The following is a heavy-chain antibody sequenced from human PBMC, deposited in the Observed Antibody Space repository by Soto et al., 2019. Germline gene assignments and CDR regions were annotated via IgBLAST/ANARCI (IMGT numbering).Heavy chain of an antibody. CDR3: ARVVRSSGWDRLDY. CDR2: IIPIFGTA. D-gene: IGHD6-19*01. J-gene: IGHJ4*02. CDR1: GGTFSSYA. V-gene: IGHV1-69*13. Sequence: RASVKVSCKASGGTFSSYAISWVRQAPGQGLEWMGGIIPIFGTANYAQKFQGRVTITADESTSTAYMELSSLRSEDTAVYYCARVVRSSGWDRLDYWGQGTLVTVSS.